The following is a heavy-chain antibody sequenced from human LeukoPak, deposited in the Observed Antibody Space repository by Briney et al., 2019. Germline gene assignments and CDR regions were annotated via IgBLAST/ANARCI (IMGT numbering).Heavy chain of an antibody. J-gene: IGHJ6*03. CDR1: GGTFSSYA. CDR2: INPSGGST. D-gene: IGHD3-10*01. CDR3: ARGPRITMVRGGQWYYYMDV. Sequence: ASVKVSCKASGGTFSSYAISWVRQAPGQGLEWMGIINPSGGSTNYAQKFQGRVTMTRDTSTSTVYMELSSLRSEDTAVYYCARGPRITMVRGGQWYYYMDVWGKGTTVTISS. V-gene: IGHV1-46*01.